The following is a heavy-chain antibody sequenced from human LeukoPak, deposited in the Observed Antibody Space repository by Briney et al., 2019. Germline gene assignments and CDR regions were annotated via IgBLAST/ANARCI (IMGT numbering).Heavy chain of an antibody. D-gene: IGHD2-15*01. J-gene: IGHJ5*02. Sequence: GASVKVSCKASGYTFTTYYMHWVRQASGQGLEWMGVINPSGGSTSYAQKFQGRVTMTRDTSTSTVYMELSSLTSEDTAVYYCARDRGWFDPWGQGTLVTVSS. CDR3: ARDRGWFDP. CDR1: GYTFTTYY. V-gene: IGHV1-46*01. CDR2: INPSGGST.